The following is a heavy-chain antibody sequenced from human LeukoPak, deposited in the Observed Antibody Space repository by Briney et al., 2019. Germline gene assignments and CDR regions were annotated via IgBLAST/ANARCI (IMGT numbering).Heavy chain of an antibody. CDR1: GFTFSSYS. J-gene: IGHJ4*02. V-gene: IGHV3-21*01. CDR3: AKDRGSYRIPHY. CDR2: ISSSSSYI. D-gene: IGHD3-16*02. Sequence: GGSLRLSCAASGFTFSSYSMNWVRQAPGKGLEWVSSISSSSSYIYYADSVKGRFTISRDNAKNSLYLQMNSLRAEDTAVYYCAKDRGSYRIPHYWGQGTLVTVSS.